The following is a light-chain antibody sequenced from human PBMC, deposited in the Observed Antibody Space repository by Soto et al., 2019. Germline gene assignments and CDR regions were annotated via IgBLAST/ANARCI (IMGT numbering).Light chain of an antibody. CDR3: QQLTGYPIP. V-gene: IGKV1-9*01. CDR2: AAS. J-gene: IGKJ3*01. Sequence: DIQLTQSPSLLSASVGDRVTITCRASQGSNSYLAWYQQKPGKTPKLLVYAASTLQSGVPSRFSGSGSGTEFNITIRSLQHDDFATCYCQQLTGYPIPFGHGNNVDI. CDR1: QGSNSY.